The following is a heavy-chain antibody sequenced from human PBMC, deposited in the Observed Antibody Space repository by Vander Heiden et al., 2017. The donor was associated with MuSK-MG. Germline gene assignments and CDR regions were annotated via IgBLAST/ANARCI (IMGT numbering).Heavy chain of an antibody. D-gene: IGHD2-2*01. J-gene: IGHJ5*02. CDR3: AGAVRNYCDITSCYDSSWFDP. Sequence: QLQLQESGPGLVKPSETLSLTCTVSGDSISSSSYYWGWIRQPPGKGLEWIGSIYYSGSTYYNPSLKSRVTISVDTSKNQFSLKLSSVTAADTAVYYCAGAVRNYCDITSCYDSSWFDPWGQGPLVTVAS. V-gene: IGHV4-39*01. CDR2: IYYSGST. CDR1: GDSISSSSYY.